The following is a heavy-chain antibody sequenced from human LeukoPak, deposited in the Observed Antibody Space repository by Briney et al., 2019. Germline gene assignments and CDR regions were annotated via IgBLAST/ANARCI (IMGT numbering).Heavy chain of an antibody. CDR2: ISGSGGST. V-gene: IGHV3-23*01. Sequence: PGGSLRLSCAASGFTFSSYAMSWVRQAPGKGLEWVSAISGSGGSTYYADSVKGRFTISRDNSKNTLYLQMNSLRAEDTAVYYCAKAADYDFWSGYYRTMYYFDYWGQGTLVTVSS. J-gene: IGHJ4*02. CDR1: GFTFSSYA. D-gene: IGHD3-3*01. CDR3: AKAADYDFWSGYYRTMYYFDY.